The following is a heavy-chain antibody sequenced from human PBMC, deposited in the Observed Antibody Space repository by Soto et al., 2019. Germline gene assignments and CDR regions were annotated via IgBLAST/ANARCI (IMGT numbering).Heavy chain of an antibody. V-gene: IGHV4-31*03. Sequence: QVQLQESGPGLVKPSQTLSLTCTVSGGSISSGGYYWTWIRQHPGKGLEWIGYNYYSGITYYNPSLKSRVTISLDTSKNQYPLKLSSVTAADTAVYYCASGSSIAGLYYGMDVWGQGTTVTVSS. D-gene: IGHD6-6*01. J-gene: IGHJ6*02. CDR3: ASGSSIAGLYYGMDV. CDR2: NYYSGIT. CDR1: GGSISSGGYY.